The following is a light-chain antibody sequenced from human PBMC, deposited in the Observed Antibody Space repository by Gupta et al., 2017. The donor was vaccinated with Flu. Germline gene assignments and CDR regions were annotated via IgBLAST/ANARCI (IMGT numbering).Light chain of an antibody. J-gene: IGLJ3*02. Sequence: VSPGPPASITCSGDGLGNNHASWYQKKPGQSPVLFMYRDNKRPSGIPERFSGSNSGNTATLTVSGTQSVDEADYYWHAWDSTRVFGGGTKLTVL. CDR2: RDN. V-gene: IGLV3-1*01. CDR1: GLGNNH. CDR3: HAWDSTRV.